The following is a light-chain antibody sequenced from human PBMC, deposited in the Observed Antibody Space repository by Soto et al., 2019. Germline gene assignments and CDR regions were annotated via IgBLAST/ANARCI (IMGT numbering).Light chain of an antibody. CDR3: QSYDSSLSGYWV. Sequence: QSVLTQPPSVSGAPGQRVTISCTGSSSNIGAGYDVHWYQQLLGTAPKLLIYGNNNRPSGVPDRFSGSKSGTSASLAITGLQAEDEADYYCQSYDSSLSGYWVFGGGTKVTVL. V-gene: IGLV1-40*01. J-gene: IGLJ3*02. CDR2: GNN. CDR1: SSNIGAGYD.